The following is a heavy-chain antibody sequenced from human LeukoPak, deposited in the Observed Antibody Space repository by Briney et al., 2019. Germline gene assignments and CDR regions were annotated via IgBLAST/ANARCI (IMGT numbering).Heavy chain of an antibody. Sequence: SQTLSLTCTISGDSVSSNIAAWNWIRQSPSRGLEWLGRTYYRSKWYNDYAVSVKSRITINPDTSKNQFSLQLNSVTPEDTAVYYCARGVGYSYGHYYYYYYMDVWGKGTTVTISS. V-gene: IGHV6-1*01. D-gene: IGHD5-18*01. CDR1: GDSVSSNIAA. CDR3: ARGVGYSYGHYYYYYYMDV. CDR2: TYYRSKWYN. J-gene: IGHJ6*03.